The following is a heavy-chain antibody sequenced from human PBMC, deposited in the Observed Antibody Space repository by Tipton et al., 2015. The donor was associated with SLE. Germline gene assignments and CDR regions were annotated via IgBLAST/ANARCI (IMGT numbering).Heavy chain of an antibody. CDR1: GFTFSSYS. CDR3: ARDQESYCGGDCWEYYYYYYMDV. CDR2: ISSSSSYI. J-gene: IGHJ6*03. D-gene: IGHD2-21*01. Sequence: GSLRLSCAASGFTFSSYSMNWVRQAPGKGLEWVSSISSSSSYIYYADSVKGRFTISRDNAKNSLYLQMNSLRAEDTAVYYCARDQESYCGGDCWEYYYYYYMDVWGKGTTVTVSS. V-gene: IGHV3-21*01.